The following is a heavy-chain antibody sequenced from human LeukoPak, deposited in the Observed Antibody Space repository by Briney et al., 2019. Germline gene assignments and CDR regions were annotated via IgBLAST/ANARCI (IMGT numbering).Heavy chain of an antibody. Sequence: RGSLRLSCAASGFTVSSNYMSWVRQAPGKGLGWVSVIYSGGNTYYADSVKGRFTISGDNSKNTLYLQMNSLRAEDTAVYYCARLSPYSYGLAPIDYWGQGTLVTVSS. V-gene: IGHV3-66*04. J-gene: IGHJ4*02. CDR2: IYSGGNT. D-gene: IGHD5-18*01. CDR3: ARLSPYSYGLAPIDY. CDR1: GFTVSSNY.